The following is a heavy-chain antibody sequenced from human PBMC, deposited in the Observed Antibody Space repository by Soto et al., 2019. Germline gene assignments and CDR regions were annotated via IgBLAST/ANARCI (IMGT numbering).Heavy chain of an antibody. CDR1: GYTLTELS. Sequence: ASEKVSCKVSGYTLTELSMHWVRQAPGRGLEWMGGFDPEDGETIYAQKFQGRVTMTEDTSTDTAYMELSSLRSEDTAVYYCATDFALFYNYGMDVWGQGTTVTVSS. CDR2: FDPEDGET. V-gene: IGHV1-24*01. CDR3: ATDFALFYNYGMDV. J-gene: IGHJ6*02.